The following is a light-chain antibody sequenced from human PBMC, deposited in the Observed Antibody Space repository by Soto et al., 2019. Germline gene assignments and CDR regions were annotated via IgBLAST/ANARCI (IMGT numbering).Light chain of an antibody. Sequence: IVLTQSPAALSLSQRDRAALSCKASQSVHNYLAWYQQKPGQAPRLLIYGASTRAAGIPARFSGSGSGTDFTLTITSLEPEDFAVYYCQQYGSSPRTFGQGAKVDIK. J-gene: IGKJ1*01. CDR1: QSVHNY. V-gene: IGKV3-20*01. CDR3: QQYGSSPRT. CDR2: GAS.